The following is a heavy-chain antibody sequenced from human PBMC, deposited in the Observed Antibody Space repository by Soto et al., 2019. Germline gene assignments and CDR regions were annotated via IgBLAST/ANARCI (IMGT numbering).Heavy chain of an antibody. Sequence: PSETLSLTCTVSSGSISGYYWSWIRQPPGKGLEWIGSIYSSGTTYYNPSLKSRVTMSVDTSKIQFSLNLSSVTAADTAVYYCARQVSYDFGDGRFYYIYYMEVWGKGTLVTVSS. J-gene: IGHJ6*03. CDR1: SGSISGYY. CDR3: ARQVSYDFGDGRFYYIYYMEV. D-gene: IGHD3-3*01. CDR2: IYSSGTT. V-gene: IGHV4-59*08.